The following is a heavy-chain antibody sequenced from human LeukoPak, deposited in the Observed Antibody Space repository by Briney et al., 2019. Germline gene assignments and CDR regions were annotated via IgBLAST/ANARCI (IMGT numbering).Heavy chain of an antibody. CDR1: GGSFSGYY. Sequence: PSETLSLTCAVYGGSFSGYYWSWIRQPPGKGLEWIGEINHSGSTNYNPSLKSRVTISVDTSKNQFSLKLSSVTAADTAVYYCARDGYNWNYPYYFDYWGQGTLVTVSS. J-gene: IGHJ4*02. V-gene: IGHV4-34*01. D-gene: IGHD1-7*01. CDR3: ARDGYNWNYPYYFDY. CDR2: INHSGST.